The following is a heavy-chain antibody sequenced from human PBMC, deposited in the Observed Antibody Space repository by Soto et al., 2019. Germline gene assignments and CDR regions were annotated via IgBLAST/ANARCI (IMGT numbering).Heavy chain of an antibody. CDR2: IYYSGST. J-gene: IGHJ5*02. Sequence: SETLSLTCTVSGGSISSGDYYWSWIRQPPGKGLEWIGYIYYSGSTYYNPSLMSRVTISVDTSKNQFSLKLSSVTAADTAVYYCARSYEDFNWFDPWGQGTLVTVSS. D-gene: IGHD5-12*01. CDR3: ARSYEDFNWFDP. CDR1: GGSISSGDYY. V-gene: IGHV4-30-4*01.